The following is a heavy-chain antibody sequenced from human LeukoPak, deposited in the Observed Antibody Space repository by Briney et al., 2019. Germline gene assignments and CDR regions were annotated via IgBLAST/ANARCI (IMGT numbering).Heavy chain of an antibody. CDR1: GYTLTALS. Sequence: GASVKVFCRVSGYTLTALSMHWVRQAPGKGLEWMGGFDPDTVETIYAQKFQGRVTMTEDTSTDTAYMDLSSLRSEDTAVYYCATVRYYDTPGDSDYFDYWGQGTLVTVSS. J-gene: IGHJ4*02. V-gene: IGHV1-24*01. CDR3: ATVRYYDTPGDSDYFDY. D-gene: IGHD3-22*01. CDR2: FDPDTVET.